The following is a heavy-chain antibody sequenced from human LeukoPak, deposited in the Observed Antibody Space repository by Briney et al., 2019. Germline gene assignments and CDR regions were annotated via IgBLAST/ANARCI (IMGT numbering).Heavy chain of an antibody. J-gene: IGHJ4*02. V-gene: IGHV1-46*01. D-gene: IGHD6-13*01. CDR2: INPSGGST. CDR1: GYTFTNCY. Sequence: ASVKVSCKASGYTFTNCYMHWVRQAPGQGLEWMGIINPSGGSTSYAQKFRGRVTMTRDTSTSTVYMEVSSLRSEDTAVYYCARAKYSSSWLDYWGRGTLVTVSS. CDR3: ARAKYSSSWLDY.